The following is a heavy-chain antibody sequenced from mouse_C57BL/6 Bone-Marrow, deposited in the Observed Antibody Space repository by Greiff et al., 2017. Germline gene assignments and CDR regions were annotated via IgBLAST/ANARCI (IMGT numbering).Heavy chain of an antibody. CDR3: TTCSYDYPFAY. V-gene: IGHV14-4*01. D-gene: IGHD2-4*01. Sequence: EVQLQQSGAELVRPGASVKLSCTASGFNIKDDYMHWVKQRPEQGLEWIGWIDPENGDTEYASKFQGKATITADTYSNTAYLQLSSLTSEDTAVYYCTTCSYDYPFAYWGQGTLVTVAA. CDR2: IDPENGDT. J-gene: IGHJ3*01. CDR1: GFNIKDDY.